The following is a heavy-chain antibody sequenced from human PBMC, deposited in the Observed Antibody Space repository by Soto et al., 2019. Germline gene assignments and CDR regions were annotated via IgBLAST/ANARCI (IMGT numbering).Heavy chain of an antibody. Sequence: SVKVSCKASGGTFSSYAISWVRQAPGQGLEWMGGIIPIFGTANYAQKFQGRVTITADESTSTAYMELSSLRSEDTAVYYCASHWGQAKRYYYYGMDVWGQGTTVTVSS. CDR1: GGTFSSYA. CDR3: ASHWGQAKRYYYYGMDV. D-gene: IGHD7-27*01. J-gene: IGHJ6*02. V-gene: IGHV1-69*13. CDR2: IIPIFGTA.